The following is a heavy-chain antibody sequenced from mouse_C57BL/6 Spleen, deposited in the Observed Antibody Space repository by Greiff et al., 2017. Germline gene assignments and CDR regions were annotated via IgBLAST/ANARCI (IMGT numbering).Heavy chain of an antibody. D-gene: IGHD1-1*01. J-gene: IGHJ4*01. V-gene: IGHV1-7*01. Sequence: VKVVESGAELAKPGASVKLSCKASGYTFTSYWMHWVKQRPGQGLEWIGYINPSSGYTKYNQKFKAKATLTADKSSSTAYMQLRSLTYEDSAVYYCSRSGISLGAMDYWGQGTSVTVSS. CDR1: GYTFTSYW. CDR2: INPSSGYT. CDR3: SRSGISLGAMDY.